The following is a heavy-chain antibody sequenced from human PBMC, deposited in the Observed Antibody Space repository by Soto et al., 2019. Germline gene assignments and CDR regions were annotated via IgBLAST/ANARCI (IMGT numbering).Heavy chain of an antibody. D-gene: IGHD3-22*01. CDR2: IYYSGST. V-gene: IGHV4-31*03. CDR3: ARDTYDSCSGAAYYYGMDV. CDR1: GGSISSGGYY. Sequence: QVQLQESGPGLVKPSQTLSLTCTVSGGSISSGGYYWSWIRQHPGKGLEWIGYIYYSGSTYYNPYLKSRVTRSVDTSKNQFSLKLSSVTAADTAVYYCARDTYDSCSGAAYYYGMDVWGQGTTVTVSS. J-gene: IGHJ6*02.